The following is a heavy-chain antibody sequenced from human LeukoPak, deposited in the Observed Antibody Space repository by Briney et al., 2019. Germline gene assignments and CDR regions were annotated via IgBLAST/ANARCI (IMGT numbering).Heavy chain of an antibody. CDR2: IYYGGT. J-gene: IGHJ4*02. Sequence: SETLSLTCTVSGGSISSGYYYWSWIRQPPGKGLEYIGYIYYGGTYYNPSLKSRVTISVDTSKNQFSLKLSSVTAADTAVYYCARGTWSSSIDYWGQGTLVIVPS. CDR1: GGSISSGYYY. CDR3: ARGTWSSSIDY. V-gene: IGHV4-30-4*01. D-gene: IGHD6-6*01.